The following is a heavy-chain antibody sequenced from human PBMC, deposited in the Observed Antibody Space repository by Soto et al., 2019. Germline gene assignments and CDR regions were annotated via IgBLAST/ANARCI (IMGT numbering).Heavy chain of an antibody. J-gene: IGHJ6*03. CDR2: IRSKGNNYAT. D-gene: IGHD3-3*01. CDR3: SRQASDFWSGKPQYYMDV. V-gene: IGHV3-73*01. Sequence: EVQLVESGGGLVQPGGSLKLSCAASGFTFSGSALHWVRQASGKGLEWVGRIRSKGNNYATAYGASLKGRFTISRDDSKTTAYLQMNSRNTEDTAVYYCSRQASDFWSGKPQYYMDVWGKGTTVTVSS. CDR1: GFTFSGSA.